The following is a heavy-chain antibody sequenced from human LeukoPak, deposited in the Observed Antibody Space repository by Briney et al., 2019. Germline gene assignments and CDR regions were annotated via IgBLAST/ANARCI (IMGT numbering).Heavy chain of an antibody. CDR2: INHSGST. V-gene: IGHV4-39*07. CDR3: ARAARGDYGSGSYYNSTYYFDY. Sequence: SETLSLTCTVSGGSISSGDYYWSWIRQPPGKGLEWIGEINHSGSTNYNPSLKSRVTISVDTSKNQFSLKLSSVTAADTAVYYCARAARGDYGSGSYYNSTYYFDYWGQGTLVTVSS. D-gene: IGHD3-10*01. J-gene: IGHJ4*02. CDR1: GGSISSGDYY.